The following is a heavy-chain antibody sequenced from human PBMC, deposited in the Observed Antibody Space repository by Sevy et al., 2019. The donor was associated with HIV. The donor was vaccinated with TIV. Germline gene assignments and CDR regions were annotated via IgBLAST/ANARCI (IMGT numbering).Heavy chain of an antibody. D-gene: IGHD2-2*01. CDR2: INPNSGGT. CDR3: ARELYCSSTSCYDAFDI. CDR1: GYTFTDYY. J-gene: IGHJ3*02. V-gene: IGHV1-2*02. Sequence: ASVKVSCKASGYTFTDYYMHLVRQAPGQGLEWMGWINPNSGGTNYAQKFQGRVTMTRDTSISTAYMELSRLRSDDTAVYYCARELYCSSTSCYDAFDIWGQGTMVTV.